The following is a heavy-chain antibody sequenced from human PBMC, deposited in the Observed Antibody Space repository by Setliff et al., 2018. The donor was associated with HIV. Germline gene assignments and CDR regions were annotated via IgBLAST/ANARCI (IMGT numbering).Heavy chain of an antibody. CDR3: ARDPGYSSTWYSESFQH. V-gene: IGHV1-2*02. D-gene: IGHD6-13*01. CDR2: INPNSGGT. Sequence: ASVKVSCKASGYTFSDYYMHWVRQAPGQGLEWMGWINPNSGGTNYAQKFQGRVTMTRDTSISTAFMDLSRLRSDDTAVYYCARDPGYSSTWYSESFQHWGQGTLVTVSS. J-gene: IGHJ1*01. CDR1: GYTFSDYY.